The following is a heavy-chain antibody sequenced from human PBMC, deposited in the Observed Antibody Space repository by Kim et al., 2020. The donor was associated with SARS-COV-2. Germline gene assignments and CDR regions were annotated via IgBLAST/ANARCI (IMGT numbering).Heavy chain of an antibody. J-gene: IGHJ4*02. D-gene: IGHD3-22*01. CDR3: ARDTHYYDSSGYPLDY. Sequence: SVKGRFTITRDNYKNTLYLQRISRRDEDTAVYYCARDTHYYDSSGYPLDYWGQGTLVTVSS. V-gene: IGHV3-30*07.